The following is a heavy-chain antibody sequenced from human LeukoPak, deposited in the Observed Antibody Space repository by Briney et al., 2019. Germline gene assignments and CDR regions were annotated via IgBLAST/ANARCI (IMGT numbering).Heavy chain of an antibody. D-gene: IGHD5-18*01. V-gene: IGHV1-69*04. CDR2: IIPILGIA. J-gene: IGHJ2*01. CDR3: AAVDTPYWYFDL. CDR1: GGTFSSYA. Sequence: ASVKVSCKASGGTFSSYAISWVRQAPGQGLEWMGRIIPILGIANYAQKFQGRVTITADKSTSTAYMELSSLRSEDTAVYYCAAVDTPYWYFDLWGRGTLVTVSS.